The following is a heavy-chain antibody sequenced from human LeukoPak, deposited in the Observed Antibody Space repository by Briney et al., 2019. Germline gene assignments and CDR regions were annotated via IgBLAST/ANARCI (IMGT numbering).Heavy chain of an antibody. D-gene: IGHD1-26*01. J-gene: IGHJ4*02. CDR1: GGSISSGAYY. CDR2: IYYSGST. V-gene: IGHV4-31*03. Sequence: SETLSLTCTVSGGSISSGAYYWSWIRQHPGKGLEWIWYIYYSGSTYYNPSLKSRVTISVDTSKNQFSLKLSSVTAADTAVYYCAREVGATKGFDYWGQGTLVTVSS. CDR3: AREVGATKGFDY.